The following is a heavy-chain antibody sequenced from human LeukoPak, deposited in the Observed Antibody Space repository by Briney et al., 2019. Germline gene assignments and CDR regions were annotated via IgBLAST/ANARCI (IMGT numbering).Heavy chain of an antibody. CDR3: ARFGDQVHSSSWYTGGYYFDY. Sequence: PSGTLSPTCAVAGGSISSSNWWSWVRQPPGKGLEWIGEIYHSGSTNYNPSLKSRVTISVDKSKNQFSLKLSSVTAADTAVYYWARFGDQVHSSSWYTGGYYFDYWGQGTLVTVSS. V-gene: IGHV4-4*02. D-gene: IGHD6-13*01. J-gene: IGHJ4*02. CDR2: IYHSGST. CDR1: GGSISSSNW.